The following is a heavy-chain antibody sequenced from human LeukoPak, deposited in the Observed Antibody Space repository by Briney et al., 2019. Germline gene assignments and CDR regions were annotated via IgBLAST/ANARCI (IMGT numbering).Heavy chain of an antibody. V-gene: IGHV3-7*01. D-gene: IGHD1-26*01. J-gene: IGHJ4*02. CDR3: ASDKILGATHLDY. Sequence: WGSLRLSCTASGFTFSNYWMSWVRQGPGKGLEWVANIKQDGSEKYYVDSVKGRFTISRDNAKNSLFLQMNSLRVEDTAVYYWASDKILGATHLDYWGQGTLVTVSS. CDR2: IKQDGSEK. CDR1: GFTFSNYW.